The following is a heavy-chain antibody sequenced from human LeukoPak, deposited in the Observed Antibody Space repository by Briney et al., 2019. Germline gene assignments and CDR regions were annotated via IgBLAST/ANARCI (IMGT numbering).Heavy chain of an antibody. CDR2: INPNSGGT. Sequence: ASVKVSCKASGYTFTSYYMHWVRQAPGQGLEWMGRINPNSGGTNYAQKFQGRVTMTRDTSISTAYMELSRLRSDDTAVYYCARDINYGDYAFDYWGQGTLVTVSS. D-gene: IGHD4-17*01. J-gene: IGHJ4*02. CDR1: GYTFTSYY. CDR3: ARDINYGDYAFDY. V-gene: IGHV1-2*06.